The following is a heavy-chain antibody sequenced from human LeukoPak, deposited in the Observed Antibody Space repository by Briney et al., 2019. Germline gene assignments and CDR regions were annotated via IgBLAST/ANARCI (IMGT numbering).Heavy chain of an antibody. CDR3: ARGFWIQLWNDAFDI. CDR2: IYHSGST. J-gene: IGHJ3*02. D-gene: IGHD5-18*01. CDR1: GYSISSGYY. Sequence: SETLSLTCTVSGYSISSGYYWGWIRQPPGKGLEWIGSIYHSGSTYYNPSLKSRVTISVDTSKNQFSLKLSSVTAADTAVYYCARGFWIQLWNDAFDIWGQGTMVTVSS. V-gene: IGHV4-38-2*02.